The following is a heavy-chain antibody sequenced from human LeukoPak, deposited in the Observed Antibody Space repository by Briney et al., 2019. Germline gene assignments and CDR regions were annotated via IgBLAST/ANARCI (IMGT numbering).Heavy chain of an antibody. V-gene: IGHV3-48*03. CDR1: GFTFSSYE. CDR2: ISSSGSTI. D-gene: IGHD2-15*01. Sequence: GGSLRLSCAASGFTFSSYEMNWVRQAPGKGLEWVSYISSSGSTIYYADSVKGRFTISRDNAKNSLYLQMNSLRAEDTAVYYCARASGDCSGGSCPYYYYYGMDVWGQGTTVTVSS. CDR3: ARASGDCSGGSCPYYYYYGMDV. J-gene: IGHJ6*02.